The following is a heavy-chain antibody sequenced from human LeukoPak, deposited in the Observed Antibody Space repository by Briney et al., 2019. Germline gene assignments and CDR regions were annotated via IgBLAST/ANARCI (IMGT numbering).Heavy chain of an antibody. CDR2: IYPGDSDT. J-gene: IGHJ4*02. D-gene: IGHD6-13*01. CDR3: ASTGQYSSTQPFDY. Sequence: GESLKISCKGSGYSFNTYWIGWVRQMPGKGLEWMGIIYPGDSDTKYSPSFQGQVTISADKSISTAYLQWSSLKASDTAMYYCASTGQYSSTQPFDYWGQGTLVTVSS. V-gene: IGHV5-51*01. CDR1: GYSFNTYW.